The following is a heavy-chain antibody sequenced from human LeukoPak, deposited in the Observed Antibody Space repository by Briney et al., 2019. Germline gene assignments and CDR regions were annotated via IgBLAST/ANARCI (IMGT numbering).Heavy chain of an antibody. CDR2: IRYDGSSE. CDR3: ARYCSGGSCYMGLI. J-gene: IGHJ4*02. D-gene: IGHD2-15*01. V-gene: IGHV3-33*01. CDR1: GFTFSTYG. Sequence: GGSLRLSCAASGFTFSTYGTHWVRQAPGKGLEWVAVIRYDGSSEYYADSVKGRFIISSDNSKNTLYLQMNSLRAEDTAVYYCARYCSGGSCYMGLIWGQGTLVTVSS.